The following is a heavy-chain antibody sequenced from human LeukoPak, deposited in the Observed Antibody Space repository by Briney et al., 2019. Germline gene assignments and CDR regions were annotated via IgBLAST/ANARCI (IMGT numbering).Heavy chain of an antibody. D-gene: IGHD3-22*01. J-gene: IGHJ5*02. Sequence: ASVKVSCKASGYTFTSYAMHWVRQAPGQRLEWMGWINAGNGNTKYSQKSQGRVTITRDTSASTAYMELSSLRSEDTAVYYCASGDSSGYYYLNWFDPWGQGTLVTVSS. CDR1: GYTFTSYA. V-gene: IGHV1-3*01. CDR2: INAGNGNT. CDR3: ASGDSSGYYYLNWFDP.